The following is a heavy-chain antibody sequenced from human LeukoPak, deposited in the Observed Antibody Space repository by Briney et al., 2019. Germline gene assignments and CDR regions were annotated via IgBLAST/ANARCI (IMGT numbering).Heavy chain of an antibody. Sequence: SETLSLTCTVSGGTVSGGSINSYYCNWIRQPPGKGLEWIGYVSYSGNTNYNPSLKSRVTISVDTSKNQFSLNLSSVTAADTAVYYCARDRADSAIWGQGTLVTVSS. CDR2: VSYSGNT. V-gene: IGHV4-59*12. CDR3: ARDRADSAI. CDR1: VSGGTVSGGSINSYY. J-gene: IGHJ4*02.